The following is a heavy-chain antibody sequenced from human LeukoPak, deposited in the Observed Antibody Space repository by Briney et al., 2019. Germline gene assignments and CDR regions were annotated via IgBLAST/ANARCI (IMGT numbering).Heavy chain of an antibody. CDR3: AREGVFSSGQLYYYYMDV. V-gene: IGHV4-61*02. CDR1: GGSISSGSYY. D-gene: IGHD6-19*01. CDR2: IYSRGGT. Sequence: PSQTLSLTCTVSGGSISSGSYYWSWIRQPAGKGLEWIGRIYSRGGTNYNPSLKSRVTMSVDTSKNQFSLKLSSVTAADTALYYCAREGVFSSGQLYYYYMDVWGKGTTVTISS. J-gene: IGHJ6*03.